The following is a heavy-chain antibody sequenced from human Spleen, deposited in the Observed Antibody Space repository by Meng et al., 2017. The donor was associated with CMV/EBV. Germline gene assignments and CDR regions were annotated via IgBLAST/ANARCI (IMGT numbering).Heavy chain of an antibody. D-gene: IGHD2-2*02. CDR1: GFTFSTFW. CDR3: ARGTYGYQMIYGPDY. Sequence: LSLTCAASGFTFSTFWMHWVRQAPGKGLVWVSRTNGDGSSTTYADSVEGRFTISRDNAKNTLYLQMNGLRAEDTAVYYCARGTYGYQMIYGPDYWGQGTLVTVSS. J-gene: IGHJ4*02. CDR2: TNGDGSST. V-gene: IGHV3-74*01.